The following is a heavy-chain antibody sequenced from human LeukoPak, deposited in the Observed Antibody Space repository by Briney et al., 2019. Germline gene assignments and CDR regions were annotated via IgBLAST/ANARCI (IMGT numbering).Heavy chain of an antibody. V-gene: IGHV3-49*03. Sequence: GGSLRLSCTTSGFTFGDHGVSWFRQAPGKGPEWISFIKTKTYGGTTEYAASVKGRFTISRDDSTGIAYLQMDSLKPEDTAVYYCSRGVIVGAAYFDYWGQGTLVTVSS. J-gene: IGHJ4*02. CDR2: IKTKTYGGTT. CDR1: GFTFGDHG. D-gene: IGHD1-26*01. CDR3: SRGVIVGAAYFDY.